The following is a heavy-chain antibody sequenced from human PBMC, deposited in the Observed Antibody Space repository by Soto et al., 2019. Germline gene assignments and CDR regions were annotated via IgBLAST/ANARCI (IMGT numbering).Heavy chain of an antibody. D-gene: IGHD2-2*01. CDR3: ARKIYHRFDP. CDR1: GFTFSSYA. V-gene: IGHV3-23*01. Sequence: EVQLLESGGGSVQPGGSLRLSCAASGFTFSSYAMTWVRQAPGKGLAWVSAIGVSGDNTYYAGSVKGRFTISRDNSKSTLYLQMNSLTAEDTAVYYCARKIYHRFDPWGQGTLVTVSS. CDR2: IGVSGDNT. J-gene: IGHJ5*02.